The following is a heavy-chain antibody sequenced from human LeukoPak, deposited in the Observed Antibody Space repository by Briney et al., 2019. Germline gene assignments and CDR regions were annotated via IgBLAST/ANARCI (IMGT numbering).Heavy chain of an antibody. D-gene: IGHD6-13*01. CDR2: ISSSSSYI. CDR1: GFTFSSYS. V-gene: IGHV3-21*01. Sequence: SGGSLRLSCAASGFTFSSYSMNWVRQAPGKGLEWVSSISSSSSYIYYADSVKGRFTISRDNAKNSLYLQMNSLRAEDTAVYYCARDISSSWSPLRNWFDPWGQGTLVTVSS. CDR3: ARDISSSWSPLRNWFDP. J-gene: IGHJ5*02.